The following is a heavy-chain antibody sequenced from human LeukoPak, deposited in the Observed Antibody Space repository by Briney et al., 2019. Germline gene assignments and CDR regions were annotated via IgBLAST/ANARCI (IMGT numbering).Heavy chain of an antibody. Sequence: QPGGSLRLSCAASGYTFSSYRMQWVRQAPGKGLEWVAVIWYDGSKKYYADSVKGRFTISRDDSKNTLYLQMNSLRAEDTAIYYCARDPGTLATYFDYWGPGTLVTVSS. CDR2: IWYDGSKK. V-gene: IGHV3-33*01. CDR1: GYTFSSYR. J-gene: IGHJ4*02. CDR3: ARDPGTLATYFDY. D-gene: IGHD6-13*01.